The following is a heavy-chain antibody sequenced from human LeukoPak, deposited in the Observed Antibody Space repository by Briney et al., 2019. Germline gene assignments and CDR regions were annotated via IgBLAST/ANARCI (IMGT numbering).Heavy chain of an antibody. J-gene: IGHJ6*03. D-gene: IGHD3-10*01. CDR1: GFTFSSYW. CDR2: INSDGSST. V-gene: IGHV3-74*01. CDR3: ARDHNYYGSGSSHYYYYYMDV. Sequence: PPGGSLRLSCAASGFTFSSYWMHWVRQASGKGLVWVSRINSDGSSTTYADSVKGRFTISRDNAKNTLYLQMNSLRAEDTAMYYCARDHNYYGSGSSHYYYYYMDVWGKGTTVTVSS.